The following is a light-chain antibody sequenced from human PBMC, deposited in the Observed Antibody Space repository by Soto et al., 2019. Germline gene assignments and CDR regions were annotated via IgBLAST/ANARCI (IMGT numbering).Light chain of an antibody. Sequence: QTVVTQEPSLTVSPGGTVTLTCALTTGAVTSDYYPTWFQRRPGQPLRTLIYRTSNKHSWTPARFSGSLLGGKAALTLSGVQPEDEADYYCSSYTNSGTVLFGGGTKLTVL. V-gene: IGLV7-43*01. CDR2: RTS. CDR1: TGAVTSDYY. CDR3: SSYTNSGTVL. J-gene: IGLJ2*01.